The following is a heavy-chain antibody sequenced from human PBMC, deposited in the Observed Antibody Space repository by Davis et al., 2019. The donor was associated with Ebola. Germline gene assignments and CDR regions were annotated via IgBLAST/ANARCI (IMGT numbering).Heavy chain of an antibody. CDR3: TTSDDSSSSENYYYYYGMDV. CDR2: IKSKTDGGTT. J-gene: IGHJ6*02. V-gene: IGHV3-15*01. Sequence: GGSLRLSCAASGFTFSNAWMSWVRQAPGKGLEWVGRIKSKTDGGTTDYAAPVKGRFTISRDDSKNTLYLQMNSLKTEDTAVYYCTTSDDSSSSENYYYYYGMDVWGQGTTVTVSS. CDR1: GFTFSNAW. D-gene: IGHD6-6*01.